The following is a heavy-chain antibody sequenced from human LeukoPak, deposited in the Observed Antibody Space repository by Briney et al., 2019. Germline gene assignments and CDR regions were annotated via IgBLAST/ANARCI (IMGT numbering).Heavy chain of an antibody. J-gene: IGHJ5*02. CDR3: ARDIEGSGGSSLGP. Sequence: RPSETLSLTCTVSGGSISSYYWSWIRQPPGKGLEWIGYIYYSGSTNYNPSLKSRVTISVDTSKNQFSLKLSSVTAADMAVYYCARDIEGSGGSSLGPWGQGTLVTVSS. CDR1: GGSISSYY. D-gene: IGHD2-15*01. CDR2: IYYSGST. V-gene: IGHV4-59*01.